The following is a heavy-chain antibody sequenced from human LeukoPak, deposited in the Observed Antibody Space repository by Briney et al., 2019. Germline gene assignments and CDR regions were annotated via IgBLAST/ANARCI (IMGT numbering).Heavy chain of an antibody. CDR2: IYYGGST. CDR3: ARDGYYDSSGDAFDI. D-gene: IGHD3-22*01. Sequence: SETLSLTCTVSGGSISSYYWSWIRQPPGKGLEWIGYIYYGGSTSYNPSLKSRVTISVDTSKNQLSLKLSSVTAADTAVYYCARDGYYDSSGDAFDIWGQGTMVTVSS. J-gene: IGHJ3*02. CDR1: GGSISSYY. V-gene: IGHV4-59*01.